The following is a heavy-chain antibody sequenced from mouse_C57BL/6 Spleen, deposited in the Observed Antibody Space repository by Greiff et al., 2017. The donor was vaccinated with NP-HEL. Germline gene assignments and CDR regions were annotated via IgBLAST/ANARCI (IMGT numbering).Heavy chain of an antibody. CDR2: IYPGGGYT. J-gene: IGHJ1*03. Sequence: QVQLKESGAELVRPGTSVKMSCKASGYTFTNYWIGWAKQRPGHGLEWIGDIYPGGGYTNYNEKFKGKATLTADKSSSTAYMQFSSLTSEDSAIYYCARYITTEGYFDVWGTGTTVTVSS. CDR1: GYTFTNYW. CDR3: ARYITTEGYFDV. V-gene: IGHV1-63*01. D-gene: IGHD1-1*01.